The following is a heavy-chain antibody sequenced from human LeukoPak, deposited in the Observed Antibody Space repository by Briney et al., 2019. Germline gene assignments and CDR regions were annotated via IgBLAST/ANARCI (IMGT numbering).Heavy chain of an antibody. V-gene: IGHV3-21*01. J-gene: IGHJ4*02. CDR1: GFTLSSYS. CDR2: ISSSSSYI. Sequence: GGSLRLSCAASGFTLSSYSMNWVRQAPGKGLEWVSSISSSSSYIYYADSVKGRFTISRDNAKNSLYLQMNSLRAEDTAVYYCARGTGLSGSYYAFDYWGQGTLVTVSS. D-gene: IGHD1-26*01. CDR3: ARGTGLSGSYYAFDY.